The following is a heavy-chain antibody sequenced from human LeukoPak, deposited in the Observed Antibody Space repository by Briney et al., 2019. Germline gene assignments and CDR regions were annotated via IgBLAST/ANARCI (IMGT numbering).Heavy chain of an antibody. CDR2: IYYSGST. CDR3: ARGGIAARPDYYYYMDV. Sequence: SQTLSLTCTVSGGSISSGGYYWSWIRQHPGKGLEWIGYIYYSGSTYYNPSLKSRVTISVDTSKNQFSLKLSSVTAADTAVYYCARGGIAARPDYYYYMDVWGKGTTVTVSS. CDR1: GGSISSGGYY. V-gene: IGHV4-31*03. J-gene: IGHJ6*03. D-gene: IGHD6-6*01.